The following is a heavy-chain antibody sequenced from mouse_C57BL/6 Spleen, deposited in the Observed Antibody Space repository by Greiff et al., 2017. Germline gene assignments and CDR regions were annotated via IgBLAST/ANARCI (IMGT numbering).Heavy chain of an antibody. CDR1: GYTFTGYW. D-gene: IGHD4-1*01. V-gene: IGHV1-9*01. CDR2: ILPGSGST. Sequence: QVQLQQSGAELMKPGASVKLSCKATGYTFTGYWIEWVKQRPGHGLEWIGEILPGSGSTNYNEKFKGKATFTAATSSNTAYMQLSSLTTEESAIYYCASSPANWDWYFDVWGTGTTVTVSS. J-gene: IGHJ1*03. CDR3: ASSPANWDWYFDV.